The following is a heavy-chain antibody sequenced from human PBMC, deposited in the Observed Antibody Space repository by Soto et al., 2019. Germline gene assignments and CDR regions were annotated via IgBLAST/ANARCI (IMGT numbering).Heavy chain of an antibody. D-gene: IGHD2-8*01. CDR3: ARVPTWVVLMVYAPPTAY. CDR2: ISSSSSYI. Sequence: GGSLRLSCAASGFTFSSYSMNWVRQAPGKGLEWVSSISSSSSYIYYADSVKGRFTISRDNAKNSLYLQMNSLRAEDTAVYYCARVPTWVVLMVYAPPTAYWGQGTLVPASP. V-gene: IGHV3-21*01. J-gene: IGHJ4*02. CDR1: GFTFSSYS.